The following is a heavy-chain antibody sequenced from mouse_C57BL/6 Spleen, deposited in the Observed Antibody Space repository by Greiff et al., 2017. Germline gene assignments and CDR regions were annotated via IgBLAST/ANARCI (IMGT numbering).Heavy chain of an antibody. Sequence: EVKVEESGGGLVQPGGSMKLSCAASGFTFSDAWMDWVRQSPEKGLEWVAEMRNKANNNETYYDEAERGRFTISRDDSKSSVSLLMHSLMAADPGIYYCTRGGYSGSRPYAMDYWGQGTAVTVSS. CDR1: GFTFSDAW. CDR2: MRNKANNNET. J-gene: IGHJ4*01. V-gene: IGHV6-6*01. D-gene: IGHD1-1*01. CDR3: TRGGYSGSRPYAMDY.